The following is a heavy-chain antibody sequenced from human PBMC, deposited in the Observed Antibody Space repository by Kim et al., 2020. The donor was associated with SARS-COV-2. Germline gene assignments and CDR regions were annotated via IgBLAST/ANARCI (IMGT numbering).Heavy chain of an antibody. CDR1: GFTFRSYG. J-gene: IGHJ4*02. V-gene: IGHV3-23*01. Sequence: GGSLRLSCAASGFTFRSYGMTWVRQAPGKGLEWVATISREGGSKYYLDSVTGRCTISRDDSNNILYLQMNSLRVDDTAIYYCAKDVAYYGSAFDSWGQGSLVAVSS. D-gene: IGHD3-10*01. CDR2: ISREGGSK. CDR3: AKDVAYYGSAFDS.